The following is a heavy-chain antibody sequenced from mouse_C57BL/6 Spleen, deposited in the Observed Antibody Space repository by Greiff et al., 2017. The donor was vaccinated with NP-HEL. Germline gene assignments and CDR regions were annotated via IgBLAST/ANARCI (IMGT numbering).Heavy chain of an antibody. CDR1: GFTFSDYG. Sequence: EVHLVESGGGLVKPGGSLKLSCAASGFTFSDYGMHWVRQAPEKGLEWVAYISSGSSTIYYADTVKGRFPISRDNAKNTLFLQMTSLRSEDTAMYYCARNYGSSLYYAMDYWGQGTSVTVSS. D-gene: IGHD1-1*01. V-gene: IGHV5-17*01. CDR2: ISSGSSTI. J-gene: IGHJ4*01. CDR3: ARNYGSSLYYAMDY.